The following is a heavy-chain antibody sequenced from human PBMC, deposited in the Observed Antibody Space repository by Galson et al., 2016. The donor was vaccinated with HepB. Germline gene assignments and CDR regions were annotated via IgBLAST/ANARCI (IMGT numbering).Heavy chain of an antibody. CDR3: AKDLWRRGFLDH. V-gene: IGHV3-48*01. J-gene: IGHJ4*02. D-gene: IGHD2-21*01. CDR1: GFTFSIYS. CDR2: ITSSSSVT. Sequence: SLRLSCADSGFTFSIYSMNWVRQAPGKGLEWISHITSSSSVTYYADSVKGRFTISRDNSKNTMYLQMNRVRLEDTAVYYCAKDLWRRGFLDHWGQGTLVTVSS.